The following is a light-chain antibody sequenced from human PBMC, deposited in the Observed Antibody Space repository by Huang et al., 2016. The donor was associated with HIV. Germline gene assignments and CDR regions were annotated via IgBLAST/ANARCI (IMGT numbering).Light chain of an antibody. CDR3: QQLNNFPWT. CDR2: AAS. J-gene: IGKJ1*01. V-gene: IGKV1-9*01. Sequence: IQLTQSPSSLSASVGDRVTITCRASQGISSSLAWYQQETGKAPRLLIYAASTLQSGVPSRFSGSGSGTDFTLTISSLQPEDFATYYCQQLNNFPWTFGQGTKVE. CDR1: QGISSS.